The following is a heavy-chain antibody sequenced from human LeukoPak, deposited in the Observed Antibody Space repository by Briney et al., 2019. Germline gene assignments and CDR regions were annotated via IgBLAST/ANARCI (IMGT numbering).Heavy chain of an antibody. CDR3: ARKGAMVPYDY. D-gene: IGHD5-18*01. Sequence: AGGSLRLSCVASGFNFRSSGMHWVRQVPGKGLEWVAVIWHDGSNKHYRDSVKGRFTITRDNSLNILFLQMDSLRADDTAVYYCARKGAMVPYDYWGQGTLVTVSS. CDR2: IWHDGSNK. J-gene: IGHJ4*02. CDR1: GFNFRSSG. V-gene: IGHV3-33*01.